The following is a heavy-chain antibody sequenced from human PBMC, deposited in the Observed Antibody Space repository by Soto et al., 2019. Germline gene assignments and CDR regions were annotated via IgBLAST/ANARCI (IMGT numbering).Heavy chain of an antibody. Sequence: QLQLQESGPGLVKPSETLSLTCSVSGGPIRSSSYYWGWIRQPPGKGLEWVGSIYYRGNTSYNPSIDGRVTVSVATSKCQVSLKVRSVTATDTAVYYCARHKDTSSRYLLPDYCGQGTLVTISS. V-gene: IGHV4-39*01. CDR2: IYYRGNT. CDR3: ARHKDTSSRYLLPDY. J-gene: IGHJ4*02. D-gene: IGHD6-13*01. CDR1: GGPIRSSSYY.